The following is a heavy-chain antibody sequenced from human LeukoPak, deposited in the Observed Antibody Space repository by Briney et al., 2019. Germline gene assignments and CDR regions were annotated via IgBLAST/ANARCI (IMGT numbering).Heavy chain of an antibody. Sequence: PGGSLRLSCAASGITFSDYYMHWIRQAPGKGLEWVSYISSSGSYTHADSVKGRFTISRDNAKNSLYLQMNSLRAEDTALYYCARTTGSFGPVALWGQGTLVTVSS. CDR3: ARTTGSFGPVAL. D-gene: IGHD1-14*01. CDR1: GITFSDYY. CDR2: ISSSGS. V-gene: IGHV3-11*06. J-gene: IGHJ4*02.